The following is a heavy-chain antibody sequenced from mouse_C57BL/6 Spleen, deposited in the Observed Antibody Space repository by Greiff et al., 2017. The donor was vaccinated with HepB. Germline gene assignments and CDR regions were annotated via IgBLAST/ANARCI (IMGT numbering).Heavy chain of an antibody. V-gene: IGHV1-47*01. CDR2: FHPYNDDT. CDR3: ARRYYGSSYDWYFDV. Sequence: QVQLKQSGAELVKPGASVKMSCKASGYTFTTYPIEWMKQNHGKRLEWIGNFHPYNDDTKYNEKFKGKATLTVEKSSSTVYLELSRLTSDDSAVYYCARRYYGSSYDWYFDVWGTGTTVTVSS. CDR1: GYTFTTYP. D-gene: IGHD1-1*01. J-gene: IGHJ1*03.